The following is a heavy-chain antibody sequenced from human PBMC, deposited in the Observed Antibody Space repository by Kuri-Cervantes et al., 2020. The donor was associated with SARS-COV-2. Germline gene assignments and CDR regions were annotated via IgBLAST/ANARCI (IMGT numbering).Heavy chain of an antibody. CDR3: TTDDSEGSRDYGGT. J-gene: IGHJ5*02. D-gene: IGHD4-17*01. Sequence: GESLKISCTASGSTFINAWMTWVRQAPGKGLEWVGRIRSKTDGGTTDYAAPVKGRFTISRDDSKNTVYLHMNRLEIEDTAVYFCTTDDSEGSRDYGGTWGQGTLVTVSS. CDR2: IRSKTDGGTT. V-gene: IGHV3-15*07. CDR1: GSTFINAW.